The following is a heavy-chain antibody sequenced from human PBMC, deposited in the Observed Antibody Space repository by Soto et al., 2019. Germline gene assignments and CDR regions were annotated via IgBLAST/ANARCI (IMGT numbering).Heavy chain of an antibody. V-gene: IGHV3-33*01. CDR3: ARDQHCGGDCYDLDEYFQH. Sequence: QVQLVESGGGVVQPGRSLRLSCAASGFTFSSYGMHWVRQAPGKGLEWVAVIWYDGSNKYYADSVKGRFTISRDNSKNTLYLQMNSLRAEDTAVYYCARDQHCGGDCYDLDEYFQHWGQGTLVTVSS. CDR1: GFTFSSYG. D-gene: IGHD2-21*02. CDR2: IWYDGSNK. J-gene: IGHJ1*01.